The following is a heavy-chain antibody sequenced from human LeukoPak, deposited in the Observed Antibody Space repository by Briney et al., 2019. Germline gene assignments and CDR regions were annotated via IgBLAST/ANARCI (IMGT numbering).Heavy chain of an antibody. V-gene: IGHV3-21*01. CDR3: ASLAAAGTRNWFDP. CDR2: ISSSSSYI. CDR1: GFTFSSYS. D-gene: IGHD6-13*01. Sequence: GGSLRLSCAASGFTFSSYSMNWVRQAPGKGLEWVSSISSSSSYIYYADSVKGRFTISRDNAKNSLYLQMNCLRAEDTAVYYCASLAAAGTRNWFDPWGQGTLVTVSS. J-gene: IGHJ5*02.